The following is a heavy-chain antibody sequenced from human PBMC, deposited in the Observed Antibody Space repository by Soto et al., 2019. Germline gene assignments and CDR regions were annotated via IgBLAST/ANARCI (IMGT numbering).Heavy chain of an antibody. J-gene: IGHJ5*02. CDR1: RNSFTNDW. CDR2: IDPSDSYT. V-gene: IGHV5-10-1*01. CDR3: AKGSGSYSNWFDP. Sequence: GESLKISCKGSRNSFTNDWITWVSQMPGKGLEWMGRIDPSDSYTNYSPSFQGHVTISADKSISTAYLQWSSLKASDTAMYFCAKGSGSYSNWFDPWGQGTLVTVSS. D-gene: IGHD1-26*01.